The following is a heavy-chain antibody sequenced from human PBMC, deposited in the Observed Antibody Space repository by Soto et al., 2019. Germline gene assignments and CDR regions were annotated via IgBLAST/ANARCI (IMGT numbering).Heavy chain of an antibody. Sequence: ESGPTLVNPTQTLTLTCTFSGFSLSTSGMCVSWIRQPPGKALEWLARIDWDDDKYYSTSLKTRLTISKDTSKNQVVLTMTNMDPVGTATYYCARIKGTSYYYYYMDVWGKGTTVTVSS. CDR3: ARIKGTSYYYYYMDV. V-gene: IGHV2-70*11. CDR1: GFSLSTSGMC. J-gene: IGHJ6*03. CDR2: IDWDDDK.